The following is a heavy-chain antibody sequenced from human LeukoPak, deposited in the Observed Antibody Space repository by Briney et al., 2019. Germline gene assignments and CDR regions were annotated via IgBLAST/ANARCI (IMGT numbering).Heavy chain of an antibody. Sequence: GGSLRLSGAASGFTFSSYWRHWVAQAPGKGRVWVSRINSDGRSTTYTDSVKGRFTTSRDNPKNSLYLQMNSLRAEATAVYYCARYSSSWSLYYFDYWGQGTLVTVSS. CDR3: ARYSSSWSLYYFDY. CDR2: INSDGRST. V-gene: IGHV3-74*01. CDR1: GFTFSSYW. J-gene: IGHJ4*02. D-gene: IGHD6-13*01.